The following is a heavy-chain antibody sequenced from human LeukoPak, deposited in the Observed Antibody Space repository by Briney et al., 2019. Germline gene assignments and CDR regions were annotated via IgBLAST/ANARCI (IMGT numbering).Heavy chain of an antibody. Sequence: AGGSLRLSCAASGFTLSSYTMSWFRQAPGKGLEWVSYISSSSSTIYYADSVKGRFTISRDNSKNTLYLQMNSLRAEDTAEYYCAKDQGSSWPDDSTWNWFDPWGQGTLVTVSS. CDR1: GFTLSSYT. V-gene: IGHV3-48*01. CDR3: AKDQGSSWPDDSTWNWFDP. J-gene: IGHJ5*02. D-gene: IGHD6-13*01. CDR2: ISSSSSTI.